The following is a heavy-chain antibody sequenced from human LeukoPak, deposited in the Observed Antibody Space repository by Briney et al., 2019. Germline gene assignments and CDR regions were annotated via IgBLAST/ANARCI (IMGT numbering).Heavy chain of an antibody. J-gene: IGHJ4*02. CDR3: ARGRYITMVRGVINYFDY. D-gene: IGHD3-10*01. V-gene: IGHV4-59*01. CDR2: IYYSGST. CDR1: GGSLSRYY. Sequence: SETLSLTCTGSGGSLSRYYWSWLRQPPGKGLEWMGYIYYSGSTNYNPSPRSRVTISVDNSKNQFSLKLSSVTDADTAVYYCARGRYITMVRGVINYFDYWGQGTLVTVSS.